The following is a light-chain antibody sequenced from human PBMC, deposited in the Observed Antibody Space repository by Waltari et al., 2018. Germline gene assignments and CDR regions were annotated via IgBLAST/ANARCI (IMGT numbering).Light chain of an antibody. Sequence: EIVLTQSPGTLSLSPGERATLSCWASQSVSSSYLAWYQQKPGQAPRPRIYGASSRATGPPDRVSGSGSGTDFTLTISRLEPEDFAVYYCQQYGSSPPWTFGQGTKVEIK. CDR2: GAS. J-gene: IGKJ1*01. V-gene: IGKV3-20*01. CDR1: QSVSSSY. CDR3: QQYGSSPPWT.